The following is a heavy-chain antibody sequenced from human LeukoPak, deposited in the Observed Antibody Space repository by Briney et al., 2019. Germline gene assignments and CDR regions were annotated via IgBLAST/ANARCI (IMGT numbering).Heavy chain of an antibody. D-gene: IGHD6-19*01. CDR2: ISPGGGST. J-gene: IGHJ4*02. CDR3: AKGVAVASPYYFDY. V-gene: IGHV3-23*01. Sequence: GGSLRLSCAASGFTFSSYAMNWVRQAPGKGLEWVSGISPGGGSTYYADSVKGRFTISRDNSKNALYLQMNSLRAEDTAVYYCAKGVAVASPYYFDYWGQGTLVTVSS. CDR1: GFTFSSYA.